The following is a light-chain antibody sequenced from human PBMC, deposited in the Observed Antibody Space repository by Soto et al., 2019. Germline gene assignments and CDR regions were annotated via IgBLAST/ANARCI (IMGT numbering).Light chain of an antibody. CDR1: QRGSSN. Sequence: EIVMTQCPATLSVSPGERATLSCRASQRGSSNLAGYQQKPGQAPSLLRYGASTRATGTPARFSGSGAGTEFTLTSSSLQSEDFAVYYCQQYIRGPLTFGGGTKVDIK. J-gene: IGKJ4*01. CDR3: QQYIRGPLT. V-gene: IGKV3-15*01. CDR2: GAS.